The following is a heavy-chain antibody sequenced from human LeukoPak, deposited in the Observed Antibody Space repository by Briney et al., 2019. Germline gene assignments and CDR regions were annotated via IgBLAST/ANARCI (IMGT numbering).Heavy chain of an antibody. CDR3: ARERAGYYLDY. J-gene: IGHJ4*02. Sequence: GSLRLSCAASGFTFTPYTMLWVRQAPGKGLEYVSAITSNGDSTYYTNSVKGRFTISRDNSKNTLYLQMGSLRAEDMAVYYCARERAGYYLDYWGQGTLVTVSS. D-gene: IGHD3-9*01. CDR1: GFTFTPYT. CDR2: ITSNGDST. V-gene: IGHV3-64*01.